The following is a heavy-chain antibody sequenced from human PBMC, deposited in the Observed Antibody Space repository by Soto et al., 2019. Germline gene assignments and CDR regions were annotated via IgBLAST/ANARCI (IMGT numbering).Heavy chain of an antibody. CDR3: ARASGYSYGYDDFFDN. Sequence: QVQLQESGPGLVKPSETLSLTCTVSGGSINGYYWTWLRQSPTNGLEWIGYFHFSGSTNYNPSLESRLTISADTSKNQISLTLSSVTAADTAVYYCARASGYSYGYDDFFDNWGQGTLANVSS. CDR2: FHFSGST. CDR1: GGSINGYY. V-gene: IGHV4-59*01. J-gene: IGHJ4*01. D-gene: IGHD5-18*01.